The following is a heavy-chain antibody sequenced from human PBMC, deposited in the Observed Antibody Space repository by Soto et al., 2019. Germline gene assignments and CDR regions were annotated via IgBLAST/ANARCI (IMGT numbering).Heavy chain of an antibody. D-gene: IGHD2-8*02. CDR1: GFTFSDNL. J-gene: IGHJ3*02. CDR3: ARDILSDGPRANDAVEI. V-gene: IGHV1-3*01. CDR2: LNPDNGNT. Sequence: QVQLVQSGAEVRKPGASVNISCRASGFTFSDNLINWGRRLPGQSREWMGWLNPDNGNTKYSQTFKGRVTISSHSSASIFYVEESHMTSEATAVYYSARDILSDGPRANDAVEICGQGTTVTVSS.